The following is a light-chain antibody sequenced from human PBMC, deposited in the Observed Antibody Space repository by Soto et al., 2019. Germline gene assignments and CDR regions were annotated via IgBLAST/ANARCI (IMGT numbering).Light chain of an antibody. CDR2: EVT. V-gene: IGLV2-8*01. CDR3: SSYAASNNFYFV. CDR1: SSEVGGYNY. Sequence: QSALTQPPSASGSPGQSVTISCTGTSSEVGGYNYVSWYQQYPGRAPKLMIYEVTKRPSGVPDRFSGSKSSNTASLTVSGLQAEDEADYYCSSYAASNNFYFVFGGGTKLTVL. J-gene: IGLJ3*02.